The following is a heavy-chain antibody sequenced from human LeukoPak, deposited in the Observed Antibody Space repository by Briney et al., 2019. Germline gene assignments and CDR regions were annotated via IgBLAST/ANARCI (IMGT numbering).Heavy chain of an antibody. CDR3: ASGSGSYSHWFDP. D-gene: IGHD3-10*01. J-gene: IGHJ5*02. V-gene: IGHV4-4*07. Sequence: SSETLSLTCTVSGGSISSYYWNWIRQPAGKGLEWIGRLYTSGSTNYNPSLKSRVTMSVDTSKNQFSLKLTSVTAADTAVYYCASGSGSYSHWFDPWGQGTLVTVSS. CDR2: LYTSGST. CDR1: GGSISSYY.